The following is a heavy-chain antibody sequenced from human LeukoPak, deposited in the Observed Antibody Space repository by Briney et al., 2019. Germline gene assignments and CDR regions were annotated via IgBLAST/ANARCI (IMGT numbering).Heavy chain of an antibody. D-gene: IGHD3-22*01. CDR1: GDSISSGGYY. CDR2: IYYSEST. CDR3: ASYRSPDSSGYYAYFQH. Sequence: SETLSLTCTVSGDSISSGGYYCSWVRQHPGKGLELIVYIYYSESTYYNPSLKRRVTISVDTPKNPFSLKLSPVTPADTAVYYCASYRSPDSSGYYAYFQHWGQGTLVTVSS. J-gene: IGHJ1*01. V-gene: IGHV4-31*03.